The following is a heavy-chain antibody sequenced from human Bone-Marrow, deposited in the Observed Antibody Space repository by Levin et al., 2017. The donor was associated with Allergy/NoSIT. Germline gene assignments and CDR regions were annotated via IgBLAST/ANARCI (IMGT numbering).Heavy chain of an antibody. J-gene: IGHJ4*02. Sequence: PSETLSLTCTVSGGSVSTYYWGWIRQPPGKGLEWIGYISHSGSTNYNPSLKSRVSISIDTSKNQFSLRLTSITAADTAVYYCARSEYDSTGDYWGQGTLVTVSS. D-gene: IGHD3-3*01. CDR2: ISHSGST. V-gene: IGHV4-59*02. CDR3: ARSEYDSTGDY. CDR1: GGSVSTYY.